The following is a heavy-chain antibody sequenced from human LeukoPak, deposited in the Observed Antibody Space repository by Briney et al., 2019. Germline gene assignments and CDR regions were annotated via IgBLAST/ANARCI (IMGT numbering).Heavy chain of an antibody. D-gene: IGHD6-6*01. CDR3: ARDRAARSMGWFDP. CDR2: ISAYNGNT. Sequence: ASVKVSCKASGYTFTSYGISWVRQAPGQGLEWMGWISAYNGNTNYAQKLRGRVTMTTDTSTSTAYMELRSLRSDDTAVYYCARDRAARSMGWFDPWGQGTLVTVSS. CDR1: GYTFTSYG. V-gene: IGHV1-18*01. J-gene: IGHJ5*02.